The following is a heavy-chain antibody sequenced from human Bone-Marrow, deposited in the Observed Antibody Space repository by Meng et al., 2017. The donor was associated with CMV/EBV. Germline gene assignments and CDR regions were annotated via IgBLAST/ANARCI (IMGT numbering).Heavy chain of an antibody. J-gene: IGHJ4*02. V-gene: IGHV1-2*02. CDR3: GRCGKGSDLWSGYFVSDF. Sequence: ASVKVTCKASGYTSSDSYIHWVRQAPGQGLEWVGWINPSTCGTDYAQKFQGRVTMTRDTSTSTAYMELSVLRSDDTAVYYCGRCGKGSDLWSGYFVSDFWGQGTLVTVSS. CDR2: INPSTCGT. D-gene: IGHD3-3*01. CDR1: GYTSSDSY.